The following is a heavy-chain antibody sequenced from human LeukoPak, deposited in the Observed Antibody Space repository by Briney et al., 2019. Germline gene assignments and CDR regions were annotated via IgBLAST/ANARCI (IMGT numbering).Heavy chain of an antibody. CDR3: VRDGYDFNFDY. CDR2: VIRDGSFT. CDR1: GFTLRSYW. V-gene: IGHV3-74*01. J-gene: IGHJ4*02. D-gene: IGHD5-24*01. Sequence: GGSLRLSCAVYGFTLRSYWMHWVRQAPGKVLEWVSRVIRDGSFTNYADSVKGRFTISRNNAKNTLYLQMSSLRAEDTAVYFCVRDGYDFNFDYWGQGSLVTVSS.